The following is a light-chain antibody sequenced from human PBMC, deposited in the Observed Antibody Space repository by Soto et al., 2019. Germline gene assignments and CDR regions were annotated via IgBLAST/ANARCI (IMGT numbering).Light chain of an antibody. CDR1: SSDVGGYNY. CDR2: DVS. CDR3: SSYTSSSTLRV. V-gene: IGLV2-14*01. J-gene: IGLJ3*02. Sequence: QSALTQPASVSGSPGQSITISCTGTSSDVGGYNYVSWYQQHPGKAPKLMIDDVSNRPSGVSNRFSGSKSGNTASLTISGLQAEDEADYYCSSYTSSSTLRVFGGGTQLTVL.